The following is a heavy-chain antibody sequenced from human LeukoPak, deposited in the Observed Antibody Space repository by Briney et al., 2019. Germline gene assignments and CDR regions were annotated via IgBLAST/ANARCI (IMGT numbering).Heavy chain of an antibody. V-gene: IGHV3-74*01. CDR2: INSDGSSR. J-gene: IGHJ4*02. CDR1: GFIFNNYW. D-gene: IGHD6-13*01. Sequence: PGGSLRLSCAASGFIFNNYWMHWVRQAPGKGLVWVSRINSDGSSRNYADSVKGRFTISRDNAKNTLYLHMNRLRAEHTAVYYSASASSHRIAAGGDYWGQGTLVTVSS. CDR3: ASASSHRIAAGGDY.